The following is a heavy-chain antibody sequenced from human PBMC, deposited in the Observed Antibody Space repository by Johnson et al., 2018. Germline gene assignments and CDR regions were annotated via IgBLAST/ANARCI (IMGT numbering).Heavy chain of an antibody. V-gene: IGHV3-11*04. CDR2: MTTRGSTI. J-gene: IGHJ6*03. D-gene: IGHD1-7*01. CDR1: GFTFSDYY. CDR3: ARGSAYDRNYGYYYSMDF. Sequence: QVQLVQSGGGLVRPGGSLRLSCAASGFTFSDYYMSWIRQAPGKGLEWVLYMTTRGSTIYYADSVTGRFTISGDDSMNSLYLQMNSLGAEDTAVYYCARGSAYDRNYGYYYSMDFWGKGPPVTVSS.